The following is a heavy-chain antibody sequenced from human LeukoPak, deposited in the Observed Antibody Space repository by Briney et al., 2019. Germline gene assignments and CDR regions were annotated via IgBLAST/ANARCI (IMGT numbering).Heavy chain of an antibody. D-gene: IGHD6-13*01. V-gene: IGHV3-74*01. CDR2: INTDGSAA. CDR1: GFTFSNSW. J-gene: IGHJ4*02. CDR3: ARGTAITAGIDY. Sequence: GSLRLSCAASGFTFSNSWMHWVRQAPGKGLVWVSHINTDGSAATYGDPAKGRFTVSRDNAKNTLFLQMSSLRVEDTGVYYCARGTAITAGIDYWGQGTLVTVSS.